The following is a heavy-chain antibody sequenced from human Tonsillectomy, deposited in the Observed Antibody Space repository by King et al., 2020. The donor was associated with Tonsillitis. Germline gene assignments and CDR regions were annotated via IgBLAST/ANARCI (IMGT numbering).Heavy chain of an antibody. CDR3: ARDSVSRDGTFDY. J-gene: IGHJ4*02. V-gene: IGHV3-66*01. Sequence: DSVRGRFTISRDNSKNTLYLQMNSLRAEDTAVYYCARDSVSRDGTFDYWGQ.